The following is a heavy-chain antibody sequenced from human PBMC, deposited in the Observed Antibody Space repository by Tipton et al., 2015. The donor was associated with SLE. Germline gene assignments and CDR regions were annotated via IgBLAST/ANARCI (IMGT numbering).Heavy chain of an antibody. V-gene: IGHV4-59*11. CDR2: LYYSGST. D-gene: IGHD3-16*01. CDR3: ARGRGSIYYVEYHYGMDV. J-gene: IGHJ6*02. CDR1: GGSISSHY. Sequence: TLSLTCTVSGGSISSHYWSWIRQPPGKGLEWIGYLYYSGSTNYNPSLKSRVTISGDTSKNQFSLKLSSVTAADTAVYYCARGRGSIYYVEYHYGMDVWGQGTTVTVSS.